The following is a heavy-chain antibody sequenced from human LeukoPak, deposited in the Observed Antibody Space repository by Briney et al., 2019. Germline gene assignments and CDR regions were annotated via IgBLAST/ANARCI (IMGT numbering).Heavy chain of an antibody. Sequence: PSETLSLTCNVSGGSISSYYWSWIRQPPGKGLEWTGYIYYSGSTNYNPSLKSRVTISVDTSKNQVSLKLRSVTAADTAVYYCARGSTSYYYYMDVWGKGTTVTVSS. D-gene: IGHD2-15*01. J-gene: IGHJ6*03. V-gene: IGHV4-59*01. CDR2: IYYSGST. CDR1: GGSISSYY. CDR3: ARGSTSYYYYMDV.